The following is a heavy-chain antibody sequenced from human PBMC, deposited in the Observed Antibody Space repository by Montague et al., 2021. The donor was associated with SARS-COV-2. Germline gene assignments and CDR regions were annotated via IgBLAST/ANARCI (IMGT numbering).Heavy chain of an antibody. CDR3: ARWGEYYDSPYYYYAMDV. Sequence: LVKPTQTLTLTCTFSGFPLTTSGMSVTWIRQPPGKALEWIGYIYYSGSTNYNPSLNSRVTISVDTSKNQFSLKLSSVTAADTAVYYCARWGEYYDSPYYYYAMDVWGQGTTVTVSS. CDR1: GFPLTTSGMS. CDR2: IYYSGST. D-gene: IGHD3-3*01. J-gene: IGHJ6*02. V-gene: IGHV4-61*08.